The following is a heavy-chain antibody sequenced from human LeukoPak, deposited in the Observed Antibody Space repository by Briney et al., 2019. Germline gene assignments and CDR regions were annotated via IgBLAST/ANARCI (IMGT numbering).Heavy chain of an antibody. CDR2: IKQDGSEK. CDR3: ARSQRYSSSQFDY. CDR1: GFTFSNYW. J-gene: IGHJ4*02. D-gene: IGHD6-6*01. Sequence: GGSLRLSCAASGFTFSNYWMNWVRQAPGKGLEWVANIKQDGSEKYYVDSVKGRFTITRDNAKNSLYLQMNSLRAEDTAVYYCARSQRYSSSQFDYWGQGTLVTVSS. V-gene: IGHV3-7*01.